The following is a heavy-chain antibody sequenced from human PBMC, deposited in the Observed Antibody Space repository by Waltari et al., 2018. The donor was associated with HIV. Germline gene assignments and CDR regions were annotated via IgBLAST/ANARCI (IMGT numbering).Heavy chain of an antibody. CDR2: ISSNAIST. Sequence: EVRLFESGGVLVRPGGSLRLSCAASGFAFSDYAMTWVRQAPGKGLQWVSTISSNAISTYYADSVKGRFTISRDNSKNTLFLQMNSLRVEDTALYFCAKDLWDLTVIRGALWFDPWGQGTLVTVSS. V-gene: IGHV3-23*01. CDR3: AKDLWDLTVIRGALWFDP. J-gene: IGHJ5*02. CDR1: GFAFSDYA. D-gene: IGHD1-20*01.